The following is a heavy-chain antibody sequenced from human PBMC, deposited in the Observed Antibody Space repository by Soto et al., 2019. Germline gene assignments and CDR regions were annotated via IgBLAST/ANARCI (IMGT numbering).Heavy chain of an antibody. CDR2: ISGSDGST. D-gene: IGHD3-22*01. V-gene: IGHV3-23*01. CDR1: RFTLGSDP. CDR3: EKSGLSITMIVMEPFET. J-gene: IGHJ5*02. Sequence: LRLSGAAARFTLGSDPMSWVRQATGNGLEWVSVISGSDGSTYYADSVKGRFNISGYKSMPKLYLKMPSLRGADTAVYHCEKSGLSITMIVMEPFETWGQG.